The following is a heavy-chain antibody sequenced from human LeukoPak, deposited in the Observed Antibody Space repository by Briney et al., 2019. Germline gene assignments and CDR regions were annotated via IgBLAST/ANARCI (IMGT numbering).Heavy chain of an antibody. Sequence: SETLSLTCTVSGGSFSSYYWSWIRQPPGKGLEWIGYIYYSGSTNYNPSLKSRVTISVDTSKNQFSLELSSVTAADTAVYYCARQRGGSSSAFDYWGQGTLVTVSS. D-gene: IGHD6-13*01. J-gene: IGHJ4*02. CDR3: ARQRGGSSSAFDY. CDR2: IYYSGST. V-gene: IGHV4-59*08. CDR1: GGSFSSYY.